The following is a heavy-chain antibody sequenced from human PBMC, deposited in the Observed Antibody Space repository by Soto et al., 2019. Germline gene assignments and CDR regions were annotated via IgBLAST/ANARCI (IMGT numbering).Heavy chain of an antibody. J-gene: IGHJ4*02. CDR3: ARAITMIAPYYFDY. CDR2: IYYSGST. V-gene: IGHV4-39*01. Sequence: PSETLSLTCTVSGGSISSSSYYWGWIRQPPGKGLEWIGSIYYSGSTYYNPSLKSRVTISVDTSKNQFSLKLSSVTAADTAVYYCARAITMIAPYYFDYWGQGTLVTVSS. D-gene: IGHD3-22*01. CDR1: GGSISSSSYY.